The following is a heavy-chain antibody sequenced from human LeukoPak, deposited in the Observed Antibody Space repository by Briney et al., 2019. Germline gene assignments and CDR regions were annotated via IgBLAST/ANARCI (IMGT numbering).Heavy chain of an antibody. J-gene: IGHJ3*02. Sequence: GGSLRLSCAASGFTFSTYWMSWVRQAPGKGLEWVANIKQDGSEKYYVDSVKGRFTISRDNAKNSLYQQLNSLRAEDTAVYYCARDKDRSFDWFDRRPGGDAFDIWGQGTMVTVSS. CDR2: IKQDGSEK. CDR1: GFTFSTYW. V-gene: IGHV3-7*01. CDR3: ARDKDRSFDWFDRRPGGDAFDI. D-gene: IGHD3-9*01.